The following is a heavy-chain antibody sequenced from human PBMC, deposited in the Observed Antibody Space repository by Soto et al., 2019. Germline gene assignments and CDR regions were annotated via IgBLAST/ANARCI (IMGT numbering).Heavy chain of an antibody. J-gene: IGHJ4*02. D-gene: IGHD1-1*01. Sequence: GGSLRLSCAASGFTFSSYAMSWVRQAPGKGLEWVSAISGSGGSTYYADSVKGRFTISRDNSKNTLYLQMNSLRAEDTAVYYCAKVRTTGTTTPVYFDYWGQGTLVTVSS. CDR2: ISGSGGST. CDR1: GFTFSSYA. V-gene: IGHV3-23*01. CDR3: AKVRTTGTTTPVYFDY.